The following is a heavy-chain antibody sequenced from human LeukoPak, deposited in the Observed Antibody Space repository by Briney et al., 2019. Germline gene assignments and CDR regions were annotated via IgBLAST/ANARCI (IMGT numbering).Heavy chain of an antibody. J-gene: IGHJ4*02. CDR3: LKNSGYEDFDY. D-gene: IGHD5-12*01. CDR2: IRDNGDST. CDR1: GFTFSSYT. Sequence: GGSLRLSCSASGFTFSSYTMHWVRQAPGKGLEYVSAIRDNGDSTFYADSVKGRFTISRDNSKNTLYLQMSSPRAEDTAVYYCLKNSGYEDFDYWGQGTLVTVSS. V-gene: IGHV3-64D*06.